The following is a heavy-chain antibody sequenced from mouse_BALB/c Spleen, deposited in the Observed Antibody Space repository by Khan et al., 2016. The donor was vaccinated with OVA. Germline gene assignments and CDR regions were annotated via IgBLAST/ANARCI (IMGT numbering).Heavy chain of an antibody. CDR1: GFSLTNYG. V-gene: IGHV2-6-1*01. CDR3: ASQPYYHYNIMDY. D-gene: IGHD2-10*01. CDR2: IWSDGST. Sequence: QVQLKQSGPGLVAPSQSLSITCTISGFSLTNYGVHWVRQPPGKGLEWLVAIWSDGSTTYNSALKSRLTITKDNSKSQVFLKMNSLQSEDTAVYFCASQPYYHYNIMDYWGQGTSVTVSS. J-gene: IGHJ4*01.